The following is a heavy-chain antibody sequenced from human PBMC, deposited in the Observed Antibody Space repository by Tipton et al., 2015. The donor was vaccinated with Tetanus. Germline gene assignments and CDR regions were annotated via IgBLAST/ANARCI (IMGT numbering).Heavy chain of an antibody. V-gene: IGHV3-23*01. D-gene: IGHD3-10*01. J-gene: IGHJ6*03. Sequence: GSLRLSCAASGFTFSSYAMSWVRQAPGKGLEWVSAISGSGGGTYYADSVKGRFTISRDNSKNTLYLQMNSLRAEDTAVYYCAKGSYYGSGSYPPLGDYYYYYMDVWGKGTTVTVSS. CDR1: GFTFSSYA. CDR2: ISGSGGGT. CDR3: AKGSYYGSGSYPPLGDYYYYYMDV.